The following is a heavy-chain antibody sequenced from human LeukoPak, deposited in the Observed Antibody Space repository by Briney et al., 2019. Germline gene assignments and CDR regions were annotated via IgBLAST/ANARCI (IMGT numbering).Heavy chain of an antibody. V-gene: IGHV1-69*01. CDR3: AQTGRRSIAARPENYYYMDV. CDR1: GGTFSSYA. J-gene: IGHJ6*03. CDR2: IIPIFGTA. D-gene: IGHD6-6*01. Sequence: SVKVSCKASGGTFSSYAISWVRQAPGQGLEWMGGIIPIFGTANYAQKFQGRVTITADESTSTAYMELSSLRSEDTTVYYCAQTGRRSIAARPENYYYMDVWGKGTTVTVSS.